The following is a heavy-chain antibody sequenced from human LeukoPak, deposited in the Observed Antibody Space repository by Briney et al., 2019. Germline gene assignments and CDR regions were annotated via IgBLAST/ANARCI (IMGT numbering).Heavy chain of an antibody. V-gene: IGHV4-38-2*01. J-gene: IGHJ5*02. CDR2: VYHTGNA. CDR1: GYSISHGYY. CDR3: ARWVSSNRNWFDP. D-gene: IGHD6-13*01. Sequence: SETLSLTCAVFGYSISHGYYWGWVRQPPGKGLEWIGVVYHTGNAYYNPSLKSRVTTSVDTSNNQFSLRVTSVTAADTAVYYCARWVSSNRNWFDPWGQGTLVIVSS.